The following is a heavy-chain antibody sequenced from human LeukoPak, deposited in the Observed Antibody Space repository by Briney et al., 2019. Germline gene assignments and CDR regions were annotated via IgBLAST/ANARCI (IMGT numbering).Heavy chain of an antibody. V-gene: IGHV3-30*14. CDR2: ISYDGSNK. CDR1: GFTFSSYA. J-gene: IGHJ4*02. CDR3: ARDPATLGLSLDY. D-gene: IGHD3-22*01. Sequence: GGSLRLSCAASGFTFSSYAMHWVRQAPGKGLEWVAVISYDGSNKYFADSVKGRFTISRDNSKNTLYLQMNSLGAEDTAVYYCARDPATLGLSLDYWGQGTLVTVSS.